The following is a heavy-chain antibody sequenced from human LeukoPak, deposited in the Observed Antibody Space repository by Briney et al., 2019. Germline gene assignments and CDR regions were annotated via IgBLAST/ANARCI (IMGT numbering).Heavy chain of an antibody. CDR1: GYSFTAYY. D-gene: IGHD3-9*01. CDR3: ARSPHILTGENFDY. CDR2: INPNSGGT. V-gene: IGHV1-2*02. J-gene: IGHJ4*02. Sequence: GASVKVSCKASGYSFTAYYMHWVRQAPAQGLELMGWINPNSGGTNYAQKFQGRVTMTRDTSITTAYMEMSRLRSDDTALYYCARSPHILTGENFDYWGQGTLVTVSS.